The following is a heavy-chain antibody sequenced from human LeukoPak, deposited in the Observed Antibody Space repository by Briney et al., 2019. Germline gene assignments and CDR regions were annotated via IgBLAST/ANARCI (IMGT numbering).Heavy chain of an antibody. CDR1: GDSISTYH. V-gene: IGHV4-59*01. Sequence: SETLSLTCTVSGDSISTYHWNWIRQPPGKGLEYIGHISYAGTTNYNPSLKSRVTISLDTSKNPFSLKLDCVTAAGRGVYYCARGRKYLNPFDSWGQGTLVTVSS. D-gene: IGHD2/OR15-2a*01. CDR3: ARGRKYLNPFDS. CDR2: ISYAGTT. J-gene: IGHJ4*02.